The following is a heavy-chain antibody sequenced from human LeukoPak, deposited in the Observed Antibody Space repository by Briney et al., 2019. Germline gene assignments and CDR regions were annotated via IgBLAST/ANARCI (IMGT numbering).Heavy chain of an antibody. J-gene: IGHJ3*01. CDR1: GFTFSNYW. CDR3: ARGGSPPEALGDTFDV. CDR2: IKSDGSTT. Sequence: GGSLRLSCAASGFTFSNYWIHWVRQAPGKGLVWVSRIKSDGSTTSYADSVKGRFTVSRDNAKNTLILQMNSLRAEDTAVYYCARGGSPPEALGDTFDVWGHGTLVTVSS. V-gene: IGHV3-74*01. D-gene: IGHD1-26*01.